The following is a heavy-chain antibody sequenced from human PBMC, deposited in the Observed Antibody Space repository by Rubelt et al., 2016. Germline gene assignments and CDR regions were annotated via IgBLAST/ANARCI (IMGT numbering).Heavy chain of an antibody. CDR3: ARVISGVEYSSSWHFDY. CDR1: GYTFTSYG. D-gene: IGHD6-13*01. CDR2: ISAYNDNT. V-gene: IGHV1-18*01. J-gene: IGHJ4*02. Sequence: QVQLVQSGAEVKKPGASVKVSCKASGYTFTSYGISWVRQAPGQGLEWMGWISAYNDNTNYAQKCQGRVTMTTDTSTSTAYMGLRSLRSDDTAVYYCARVISGVEYSSSWHFDYWGQGTLVTVSS.